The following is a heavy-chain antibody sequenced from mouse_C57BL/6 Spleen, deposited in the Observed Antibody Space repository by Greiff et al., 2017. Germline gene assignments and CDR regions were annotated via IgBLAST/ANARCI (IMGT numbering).Heavy chain of an antibody. J-gene: IGHJ1*03. CDR1: GYAFSSSW. V-gene: IGHV1-82*01. D-gene: IGHD1-1*02. CDR3: ARRYSGPWYFDV. CDR2: IYPGDGDT. Sequence: QVQLQQSGPELVKPGASVKISCKASGYAFSSSWMNWVKQRPGKGLEWIGRIYPGDGDTNYTGKFKGKATLTADKSSSTAYMQRSSLPSEDSAVYLCARRYSGPWYFDVWGTGTTVTVSS.